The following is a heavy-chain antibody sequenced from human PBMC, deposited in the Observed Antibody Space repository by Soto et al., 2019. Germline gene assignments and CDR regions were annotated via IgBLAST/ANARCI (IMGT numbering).Heavy chain of an antibody. CDR3: ARDLFPHCSGGSCYGMDV. J-gene: IGHJ6*02. CDR2: IIPIFGTA. D-gene: IGHD2-15*01. Sequence: QVQLVQSGAEVKKPGSSVKVSCKASRGTFSSCAISWVRQAPGQGLEWMGGIIPIFGTANYAQKFQGRVTITADKSTSTAYMELSSLRSEDTAVYYCARDLFPHCSGGSCYGMDVWGPGTTVTVSS. CDR1: RGTFSSCA. V-gene: IGHV1-69*06.